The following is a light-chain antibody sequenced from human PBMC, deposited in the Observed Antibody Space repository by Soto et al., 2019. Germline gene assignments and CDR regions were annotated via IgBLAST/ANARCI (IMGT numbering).Light chain of an antibody. CDR3: CSSAGTYTSV. Sequence: QYALTQPRSVSGSPGQSVTISCTGTSNNVGGYNYVTWYQQHPGKAPKLMISDVSKRPSGVPDRFSGSKSGNTASLTISGLQAEDEADYYCCSSAGTYTSVFGGGTKLTGL. V-gene: IGLV2-11*01. CDR2: DVS. CDR1: SNNVGGYNY. J-gene: IGLJ3*02.